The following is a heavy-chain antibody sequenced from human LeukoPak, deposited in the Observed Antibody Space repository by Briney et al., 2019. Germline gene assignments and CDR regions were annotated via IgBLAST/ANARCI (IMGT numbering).Heavy chain of an antibody. CDR2: ISYGGSNK. V-gene: IGHV3-30*18. D-gene: IGHD1-26*01. Sequence: PGGSLRLSCVASGFTFRTSGMRGVRQTPGKGLEWVTLISYGGSNKYYADSVKGRFTISRDNSENTLYLQMNSLRAEDTAVYYCAKAGYVSYYAFDSLVQGTMVTVSS. J-gene: IGHJ3*02. CDR1: GFTFRTSG. CDR3: AKAGYVSYYAFDS.